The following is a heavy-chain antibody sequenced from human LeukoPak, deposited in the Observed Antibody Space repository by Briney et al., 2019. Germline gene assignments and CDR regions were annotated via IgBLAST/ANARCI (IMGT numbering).Heavy chain of an antibody. V-gene: IGHV1-2*02. CDR2: INPDSGGT. Sequence: SVKVSCKASGYTFTDYYIHWVRQAPGQGLECMGWINPDSGGTNYAQKFQGRVTMTRDTSISTAYMELSRLRSDDTAVYYCARGGSGSYFSWLDPWGQGTLVTVSS. D-gene: IGHD3-10*01. J-gene: IGHJ5*02. CDR3: ARGGSGSYFSWLDP. CDR1: GYTFTDYY.